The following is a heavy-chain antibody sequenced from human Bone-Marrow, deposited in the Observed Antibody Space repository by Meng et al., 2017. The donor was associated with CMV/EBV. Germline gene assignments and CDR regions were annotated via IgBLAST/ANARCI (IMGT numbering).Heavy chain of an antibody. D-gene: IGHD3-10*01. Sequence: GGSLRLSCAASGFTFSSYGMHWVRQAPGKGLEWVAFIRYDGSNKYYADSVKGRFTISRDNSKNTLYLQMNSLRAEDKAVYYCRVMVRGVPPSFFDYWGQGTLVTVSS. CDR1: GFTFSSYG. V-gene: IGHV3-30*02. CDR2: IRYDGSNK. J-gene: IGHJ4*02. CDR3: RVMVRGVPPSFFDY.